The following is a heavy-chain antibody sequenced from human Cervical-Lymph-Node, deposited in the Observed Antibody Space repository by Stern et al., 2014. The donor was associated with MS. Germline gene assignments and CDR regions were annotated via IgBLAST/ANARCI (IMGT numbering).Heavy chain of an antibody. Sequence: VQLLQPGAEVKKPGESLKISCKGSGHNFNNFWIGWVRQMPGKGLEWMGIIYPGGSDTRYSPSFQGQVTISADKSTSTAYLQWSSLKASDTAMYYCARHFCSGGSCFLDYWGQGTLVTVSS. J-gene: IGHJ4*02. V-gene: IGHV5-51*01. D-gene: IGHD2-15*01. CDR3: ARHFCSGGSCFLDY. CDR2: IYPGGSDT. CDR1: GHNFNNFW.